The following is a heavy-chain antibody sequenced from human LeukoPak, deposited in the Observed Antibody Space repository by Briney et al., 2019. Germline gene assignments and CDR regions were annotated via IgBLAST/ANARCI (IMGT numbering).Heavy chain of an antibody. CDR1: GYTFTGYY. J-gene: IGHJ4*02. V-gene: IGHV1-2*02. CDR2: INPNCGGT. D-gene: IGHD5-18*01. Sequence: ASVKVSCKASGYTFTGYYLHWVRQAPGQGLEWMGWINPNCGGTNYAQKFQGRVTMTGDTSISTAYMELSRLSSDDTAIYYCAGRPDTAIVPIFDYWGQGTLVTVSS. CDR3: AGRPDTAIVPIFDY.